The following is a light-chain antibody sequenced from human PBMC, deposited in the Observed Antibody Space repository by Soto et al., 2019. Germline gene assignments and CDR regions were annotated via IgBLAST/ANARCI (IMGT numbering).Light chain of an antibody. J-gene: IGKJ1*01. Sequence: DIHLTQSPASLHSSVLARFTIPCRATLGIGTYLTWYQQKPGRASNRLIYDASTLQTGAPSRFSGRASATDFTLTISSLQPEDVGTYFCQQTYSTPPGTFGQGTKV. V-gene: IGKV1-39*01. CDR3: QQTYSTPPGT. CDR1: LGIGTY. CDR2: DAS.